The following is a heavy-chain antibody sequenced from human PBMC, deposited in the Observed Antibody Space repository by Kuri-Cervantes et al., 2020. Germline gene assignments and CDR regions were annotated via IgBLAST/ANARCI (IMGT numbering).Heavy chain of an antibody. CDR2: IIPIFGTA. Sequence: SSVKVSYKASGGTFSSYAISWVRQAPGQGFEWMGGIIPIFGTANYAQKFQGRVTITADESTSTAYMELSSLRSEDTAVYYCARGSTISRDYYDSSGRPFDYWGQGTLVTVSS. CDR1: GGTFSSYA. V-gene: IGHV1-69*13. D-gene: IGHD3-22*01. CDR3: ARGSTISRDYYDSSGRPFDY. J-gene: IGHJ4*02.